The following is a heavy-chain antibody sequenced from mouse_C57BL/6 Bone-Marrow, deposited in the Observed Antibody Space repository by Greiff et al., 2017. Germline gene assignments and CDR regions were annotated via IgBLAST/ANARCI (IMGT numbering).Heavy chain of an antibody. D-gene: IGHD1-1*01. CDR2: IDPENGDT. V-gene: IGHV14-4*01. Sequence: VQLQQSGAELVRPGASVKLSCTASGFNIKDDYLHWVKQRPEQGLAWIGWIDPENGDTEYASKFQGKATITADTSSNTAYLQLSSLTSEDTAVYYCTTGYYGSSYSYWGQGTTLTVSS. J-gene: IGHJ2*01. CDR1: GFNIKDDY. CDR3: TTGYYGSSYSY.